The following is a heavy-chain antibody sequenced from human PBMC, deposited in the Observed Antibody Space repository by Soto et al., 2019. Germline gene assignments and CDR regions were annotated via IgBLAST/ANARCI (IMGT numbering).Heavy chain of an antibody. CDR1: GFTFDDYA. V-gene: IGHV3-9*01. CDR2: ISWNSGSI. J-gene: IGHJ3*02. CDR3: AKDRRPLGDYDYAFDI. D-gene: IGHD4-17*01. Sequence: GGSLRLSCAASGFTFDDYAMHWVRQAPGKGLEWVSGISWNSGSIGYADSVKGRFTISRDNAKNSLYLQMNSLRAEDTALYYCAKDRRPLGDYDYAFDIWGQGTMVTVSS.